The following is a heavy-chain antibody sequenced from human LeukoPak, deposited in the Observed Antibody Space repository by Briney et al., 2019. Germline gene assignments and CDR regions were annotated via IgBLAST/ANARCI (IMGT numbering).Heavy chain of an antibody. CDR1: GFTFSSYS. Sequence: GGSLRLSCAASGFTFSSYSMNWVRQAPGKGLEWVSYISSSSSTIYYADSVKGRFTISRDNSKNTLYLQMNSLRAEDTAVYYCAKRGPGSPQSGKYYFDYWGQGTLVTVSS. J-gene: IGHJ4*02. CDR2: ISSSSSTI. CDR3: AKRGPGSPQSGKYYFDY. D-gene: IGHD3-10*01. V-gene: IGHV3-48*01.